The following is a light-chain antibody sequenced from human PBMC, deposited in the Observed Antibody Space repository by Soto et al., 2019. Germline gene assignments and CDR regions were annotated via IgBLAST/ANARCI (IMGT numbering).Light chain of an antibody. J-gene: IGKJ3*01. CDR1: QTVSNNY. Sequence: EVVLTQSPGTLSLSPGERATLSCRASQTVSNNYVAWYQQKPGQAPRLLIYSGSSRATGTPDRFSGSRSGTDFTLTISRLEPEDLAVYYCQQYGSSPLFTFGPGTKVDIK. V-gene: IGKV3-20*01. CDR2: SGS. CDR3: QQYGSSPLFT.